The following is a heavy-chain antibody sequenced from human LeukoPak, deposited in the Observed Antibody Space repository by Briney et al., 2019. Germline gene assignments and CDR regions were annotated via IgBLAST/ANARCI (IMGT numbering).Heavy chain of an antibody. D-gene: IGHD5-18*01. CDR2: IYSGGST. CDR3: ARDRSRGMGPDIVEYSYGPKETYYYYYGMDV. V-gene: IGHV3-53*01. Sequence: GGSLRLSCAASGFTVSSNYMSWVRQAPGKGLEWVSVIYSGGSTYYADSVKGRFTISRDNSKNTLYLQMNSLRAEDTAVYYCARDRSRGMGPDIVEYSYGPKETYYYYYGMDVWGQGTTDTVSS. CDR1: GFTVSSNY. J-gene: IGHJ6*02.